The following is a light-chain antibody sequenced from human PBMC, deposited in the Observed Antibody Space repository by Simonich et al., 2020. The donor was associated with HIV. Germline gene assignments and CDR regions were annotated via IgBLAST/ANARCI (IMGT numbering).Light chain of an antibody. J-gene: IGKJ1*01. V-gene: IGKV1D-16*01. Sequence: DIQMTQSPSSVSASVGDRVTITCRASQGISSLLAWYQQKPGKALKLLIYAASSLQSGVPSRFSGSGSGTDFTLTISSLQPEDFATYFCQQYNNYWTFGQGTKVEI. CDR2: AAS. CDR3: QQYNNYWT. CDR1: QGISSL.